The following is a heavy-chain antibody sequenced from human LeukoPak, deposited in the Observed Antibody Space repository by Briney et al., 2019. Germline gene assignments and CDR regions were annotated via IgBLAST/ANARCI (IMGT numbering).Heavy chain of an antibody. CDR1: GFTVSSNY. Sequence: GGSLRLSCAASGFTVSSNYMSWVRQAPGKGLEWVSIIYSGGSTYYADSVKGRFTISRDTSKNTLFLQMNSLRAEDTAVYYCARSPSRAYFDSWGQGTLVTVSS. CDR3: ARSPSRAYFDS. V-gene: IGHV3-66*01. D-gene: IGHD6-6*01. J-gene: IGHJ4*02. CDR2: IYSGGST.